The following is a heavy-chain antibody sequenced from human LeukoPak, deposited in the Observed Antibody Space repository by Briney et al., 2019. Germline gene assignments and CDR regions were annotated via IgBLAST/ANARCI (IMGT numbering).Heavy chain of an antibody. CDR2: IYTSGST. CDR1: GGSISSYY. Sequence: SETLSLTCTVSGGSISSYYWSWIRQPAGKGLEWIGRIYTSGSTNYNPSLKSRVTISVDTSKNQFSLKLSSVTAADTAVYYCASWQPHHWYFDLWGRGTLVTVSS. V-gene: IGHV4-4*07. J-gene: IGHJ2*01. CDR3: ASWQPHHWYFDL. D-gene: IGHD6-13*01.